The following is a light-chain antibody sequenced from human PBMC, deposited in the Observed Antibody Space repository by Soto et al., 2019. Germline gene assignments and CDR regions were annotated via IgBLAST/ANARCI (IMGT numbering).Light chain of an antibody. J-gene: IGKJ1*01. Sequence: DIQMTQSPSSLSASVGDRVSITCRAGQSVNRFLNWYQQKPGKAPKLLIYGAYNLQSGVPSRFSGSGSGTDFTLTINGLQHEDSATYYCQQSHSSPQTFGQGTKVEIK. CDR3: QQSHSSPQT. CDR1: QSVNRF. CDR2: GAY. V-gene: IGKV1-39*01.